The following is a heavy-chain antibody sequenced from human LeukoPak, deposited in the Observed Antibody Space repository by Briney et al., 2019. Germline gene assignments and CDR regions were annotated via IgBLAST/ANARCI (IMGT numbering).Heavy chain of an antibody. Sequence: PGRSLRLSCAASGFTFSSYAMHWVRQAPGKGLEGVAVISYDGSNKYYADSVKGRFTISRDNSKNALYLQMNSLRAEDTAVYYCARTWRGWELLGSTVGYWGQGTLVTVSS. D-gene: IGHD1-26*01. CDR2: ISYDGSNK. V-gene: IGHV3-30-3*01. CDR3: ARTWRGWELLGSTVGY. CDR1: GFTFSSYA. J-gene: IGHJ4*02.